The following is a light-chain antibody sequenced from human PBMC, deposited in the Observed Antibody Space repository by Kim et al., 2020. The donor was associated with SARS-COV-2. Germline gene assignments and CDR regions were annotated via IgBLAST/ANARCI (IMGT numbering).Light chain of an antibody. CDR2: SAI. CDR3: LLYSGGSYV. V-gene: IGLV7-43*01. J-gene: IGLJ1*01. CDR1: TGPVTTSSY. Sequence: QAVVTQEPSLTVSPGGTVTLTCGSTTGPVTTSSYPNWFQQKPGQAPRALIYSAINKHSWTPARFSGSLVGGKAALTLSGAQPVDEADYYCLLYSGGSYVFGTGTKVTVL.